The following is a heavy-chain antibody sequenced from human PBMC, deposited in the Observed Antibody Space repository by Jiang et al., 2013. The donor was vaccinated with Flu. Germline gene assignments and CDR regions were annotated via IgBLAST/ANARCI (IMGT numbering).Heavy chain of an antibody. CDR1: GGSISSSSYY. J-gene: IGHJ5*02. Sequence: LLKPSETLSLTCTVSGGSISSSSYYWGWIRQPPGKGLEWIGSIYYSGSTYYNPSLKSRVTISVDTSKNQFSLKLSSVTAADTAVYYCARPIQEYSSSSNWFDPWGQGTLVTVSS. CDR2: IYYSGST. CDR3: ARPIQEYSSSSNWFDP. V-gene: IGHV4-39*07. D-gene: IGHD6-6*01.